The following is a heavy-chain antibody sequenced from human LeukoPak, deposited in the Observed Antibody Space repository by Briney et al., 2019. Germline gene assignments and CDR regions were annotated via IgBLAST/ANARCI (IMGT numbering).Heavy chain of an antibody. D-gene: IGHD3-10*01. CDR2: IYYSGST. CDR3: ARSDGYGLVGI. V-gene: IGHV4-59*01. J-gene: IGHJ3*02. CDR1: GGSISSYY. Sequence: PSETLSLTCTGSGGSISSYYWSWIRQPPGKGLEWIGYIYYSGSTNYNPSLKSRVTISVDTSKNQFSLKLSSVTAADTAVYYCARSDGYGLVGIWGQGTMVTVSS.